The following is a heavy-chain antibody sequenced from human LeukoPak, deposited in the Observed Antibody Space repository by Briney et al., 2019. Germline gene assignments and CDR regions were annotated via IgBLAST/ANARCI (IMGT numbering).Heavy chain of an antibody. V-gene: IGHV1-18*01. CDR2: ISAYNGDT. Sequence: ASVKVSCRASGYTFTNYGITWVRQAPGQGLEWMGWISAYNGDTNFAQKFQGRVTMTTDTSTSTAYMELRTLRSDDTAVYYCARRGGGYCTSTRCCCMDVWGKGTTVTVSS. CDR1: GYTFTNYG. D-gene: IGHD2-2*01. CDR3: ARRGGGYCTSTRCCCMDV. J-gene: IGHJ6*03.